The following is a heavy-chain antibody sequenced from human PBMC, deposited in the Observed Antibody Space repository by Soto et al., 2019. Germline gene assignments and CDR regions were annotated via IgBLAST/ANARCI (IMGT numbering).Heavy chain of an antibody. J-gene: IGHJ5*02. V-gene: IGHV4-31*03. CDR2: IYYSGST. CDR3: ARGVRFLEWLDTNWFDP. Sequence: QVQLQESGPGLVKPSQTLSLTCTVSGGSISSGGYYWSWIRQHPGKGLEWIGYIYYSGSTYYNPSLKSRVTISVDTPKNQFSLKLSSVTAADTAVYYCARGVRFLEWLDTNWFDPWGQGTLVTVSS. D-gene: IGHD3-3*01. CDR1: GGSISSGGYY.